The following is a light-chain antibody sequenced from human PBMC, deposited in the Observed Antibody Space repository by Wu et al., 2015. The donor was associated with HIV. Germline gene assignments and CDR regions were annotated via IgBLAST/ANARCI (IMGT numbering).Light chain of an antibody. V-gene: IGKV1-27*01. CDR1: QGISNY. J-gene: IGKJ3*01. CDR2: DAS. CDR3: QNYNSAWGLT. Sequence: DIQMTQSPSSLSASVGDRVTITCRASQGISNYLAWYQQKPGKVPQLLIYDASTLQSGVPSRFSGSGSGTDFIFTIDSLRPEDVATYYCQNYNSAWGLTFGPGTKVDIK.